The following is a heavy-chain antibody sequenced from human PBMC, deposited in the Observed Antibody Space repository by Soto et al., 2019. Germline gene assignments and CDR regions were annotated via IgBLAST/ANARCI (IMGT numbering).Heavy chain of an antibody. D-gene: IGHD2-15*01. V-gene: IGHV1-18*01. CDR3: ARGRYYCSGGSCSPWFDP. CDR2: ISAYNGNT. Sequence: ASVEVSCKASGYTFTSYGISWLRQSPGKGLEWMGWISAYNGNTNYAQKLQGRVTMTTDTSTSTAYMELRSLRSDDTAVYYCARGRYYCSGGSCSPWFDPWGQGTLVTVSS. J-gene: IGHJ5*02. CDR1: GYTFTSYG.